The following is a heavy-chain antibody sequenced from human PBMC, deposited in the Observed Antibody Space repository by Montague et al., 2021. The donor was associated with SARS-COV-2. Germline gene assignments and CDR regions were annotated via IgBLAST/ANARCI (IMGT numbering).Heavy chain of an antibody. CDR2: SSFRGSS. D-gene: IGHD3-16*02. CDR3: ARGQVTVFAILIAFPAAGAIDV. CDR1: VWSFTDFY. V-gene: IGHV4-34*01. Sequence: SETLSLTCSVLVWSFTDFYRTCIRLPSGHALESYAVSSFRGSSNYNPSLKNRVTISVDKSKNQISLKLTSVTAADTATYYCARGQVTVFAILIAFPAAGAIDVWGQGTTVTVS. J-gene: IGHJ3*01.